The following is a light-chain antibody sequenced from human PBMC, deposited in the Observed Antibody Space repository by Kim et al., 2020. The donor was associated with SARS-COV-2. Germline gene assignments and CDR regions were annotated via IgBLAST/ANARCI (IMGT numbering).Light chain of an antibody. Sequence: AQGKTARITCGGNNMGSKSVHWYQQKPGQAPAVVVFDDSDRPSGIPERFSGSKSGNTASLTISRVEAGDEADYYCQVWDVTVDHVIFGGGTQLTVL. CDR2: DDS. V-gene: IGLV3-21*03. CDR1: NMGSKS. J-gene: IGLJ2*01. CDR3: QVWDVTVDHVI.